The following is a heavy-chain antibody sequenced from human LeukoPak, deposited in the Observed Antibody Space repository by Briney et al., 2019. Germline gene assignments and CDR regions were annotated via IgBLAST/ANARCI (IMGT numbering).Heavy chain of an antibody. D-gene: IGHD6-6*01. CDR2: ISTSSSYI. V-gene: IGHV3-21*01. CDR1: GFTFIKYS. CDR3: ARARIAARRHYYYYMDV. J-gene: IGHJ6*03. Sequence: PGGSLRLSCAASGFTFIKYSINWVRQAPGKGLEWVSSISTSSSYIFYAESVTGRFTISRDNAKNSLYLEMNSLRAEDTAVYYCARARIAARRHYYYYMDVWGKGTTVTVSS.